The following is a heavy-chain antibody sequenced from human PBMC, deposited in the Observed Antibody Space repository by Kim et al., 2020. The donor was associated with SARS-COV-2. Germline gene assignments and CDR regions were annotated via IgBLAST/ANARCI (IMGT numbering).Heavy chain of an antibody. CDR3: ARHVLSVYSGYDSSPGSDYYYYYGMDV. D-gene: IGHD5-12*01. CDR1: GYSFTSYW. Sequence: GESLKISCKGSGYSFTSYWISWVRQMPGKGLEWMGRIDPSDSYTNYSPSFQGHVTISADKSISTAYLQWSSLKASDTAMYYCARHVLSVYSGYDSSPGSDYYYYYGMDVWGQGPTVTVSS. J-gene: IGHJ6*02. V-gene: IGHV5-10-1*01. CDR2: IDPSDSYT.